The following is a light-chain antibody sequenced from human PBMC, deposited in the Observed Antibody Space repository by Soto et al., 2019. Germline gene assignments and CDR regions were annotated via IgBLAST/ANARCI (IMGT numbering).Light chain of an antibody. CDR1: QSISNW. CDR3: QQYNSY. Sequence: DIQMTQSPSTLSASVGDRVTITCRASQSISNWLAWYQQKPGKAPKLLIYKASSLASGVPSRFSGSGSGTDFTLTISSLQPDDFATDDCQQYNSYFGPGTKVDVK. CDR2: KAS. J-gene: IGKJ3*01. V-gene: IGKV1-5*03.